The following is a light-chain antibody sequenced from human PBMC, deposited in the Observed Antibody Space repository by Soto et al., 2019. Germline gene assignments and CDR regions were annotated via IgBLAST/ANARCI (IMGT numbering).Light chain of an antibody. J-gene: IGLJ1*01. CDR3: QSYDSSRSPLYV. Sequence: VLTQPPSVSGAPGQRVSISYTGSSSNIGAGSDVHWYQRLPGTAPKLLIYANNNRPSGVPDRFSGSKSGTSASLAITGLQAEDEADYYCQSYDSSRSPLYVFGTGTKVTVL. CDR2: ANN. V-gene: IGLV1-40*01. CDR1: SSNIGAGSD.